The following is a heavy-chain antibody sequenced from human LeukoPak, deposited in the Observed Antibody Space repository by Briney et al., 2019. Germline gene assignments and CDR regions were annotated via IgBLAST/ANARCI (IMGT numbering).Heavy chain of an antibody. CDR2: ISAYNGNT. CDR1: GGTFSSYG. J-gene: IGHJ5*02. Sequence: ASVKVSCKASGGTFSSYGISWVRQAPGQGLEWMGWISAYNGNTNYAQKFQGRVTMTTDTSTSTAYMELRSLRSDDTAVYYCARDVLLVPRWFDPWGQGTLVTVSS. D-gene: IGHD6-13*01. CDR3: ARDVLLVPRWFDP. V-gene: IGHV1-18*01.